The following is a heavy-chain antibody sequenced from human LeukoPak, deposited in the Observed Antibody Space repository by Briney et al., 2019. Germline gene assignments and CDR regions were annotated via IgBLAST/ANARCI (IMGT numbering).Heavy chain of an antibody. CDR1: RFTFSSYS. CDR3: AKDLSGSPFFDY. D-gene: IGHD3-3*01. Sequence: GGSLRLSCAASRFTFSSYSMNWVRQAPGKGLEWVSAISGSGGSTYYADSVKGRFTISRDNSKNTLYLQMNSLRAEDTAVYYCAKDLSGSPFFDYWGQGTLVTVSS. CDR2: ISGSGGST. J-gene: IGHJ4*02. V-gene: IGHV3-23*01.